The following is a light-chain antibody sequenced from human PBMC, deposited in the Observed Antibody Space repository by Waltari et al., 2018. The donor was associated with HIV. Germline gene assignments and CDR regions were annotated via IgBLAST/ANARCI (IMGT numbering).Light chain of an antibody. CDR3: SSYAATTTIL. Sequence: QSVLTQPASVSGSPGQSITISCTRTNSDVGAYDYVSWYQQYPGKAPKLLIYEVTIRSPGISYRFSGSKSGNTASMTISGLQPEDEAHYYCSSYAATTTILFGGGTRLTVL. CDR1: NSDVGAYDY. CDR2: EVT. J-gene: IGLJ3*02. V-gene: IGLV2-14*01.